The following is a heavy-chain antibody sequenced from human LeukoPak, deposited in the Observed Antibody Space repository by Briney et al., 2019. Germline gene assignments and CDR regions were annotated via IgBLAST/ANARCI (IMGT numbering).Heavy chain of an antibody. CDR3: ARAVTTKNFNWFDP. CDR1: GFTFSSYA. Sequence: HPGGSLRLSCAASGFTFSSYAMHWVRQAPGKGLEWVAVISYDGSNKYYADSVKGRFTISRDNSKNTLYLQVNSLRAEDTAVYYCARAVTTKNFNWFDPWGQGTLVTVSS. J-gene: IGHJ5*02. CDR2: ISYDGSNK. D-gene: IGHD4-17*01. V-gene: IGHV3-30-3*01.